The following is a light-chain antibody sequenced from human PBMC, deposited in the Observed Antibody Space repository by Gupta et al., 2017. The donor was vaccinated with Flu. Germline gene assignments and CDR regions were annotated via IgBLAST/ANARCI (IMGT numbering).Light chain of an antibody. CDR3: CSYAGTYTYV. V-gene: IGLV2-11*01. CDR2: NVT. CDR1: SSDVGGYNY. J-gene: IGLJ3*02. Sequence: SALTQPRSVSGSPGPSVTISCTGTSSDVGGYNYVSWYQQHPGKAPKLLISNVTKRPSGVPDRFSGSKSGNTASLTISGLQAEEEADYYCCSYAGTYTYVFGGGTKLTVL.